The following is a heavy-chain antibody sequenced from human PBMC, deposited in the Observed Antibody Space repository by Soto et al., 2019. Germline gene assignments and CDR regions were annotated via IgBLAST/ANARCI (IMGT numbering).Heavy chain of an antibody. CDR1: GYTFTGYY. J-gene: IGHJ6*02. D-gene: IGHD2-2*01. Sequence: GASVKVSCKASGYTFTGYYMHWVRQAPGQGLEWMGWINPNSGGTNYARKFQGWVTMTRDTSISTAYMELSRLRSDDTAVYYCARGCSSTSCYAHYYGMDVWGQGTTVTVSS. CDR2: INPNSGGT. CDR3: ARGCSSTSCYAHYYGMDV. V-gene: IGHV1-2*04.